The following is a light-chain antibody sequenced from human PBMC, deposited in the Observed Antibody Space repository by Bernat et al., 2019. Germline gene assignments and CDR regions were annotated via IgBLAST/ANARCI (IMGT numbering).Light chain of an antibody. J-gene: IGKJ3*01. CDR2: GAS. Sequence: EIVLTQSPGTLSLSPGERATLSCRASQSVTSNYLAWYQQKPGQAPRLLIYGASSRATGIPDRFSGSGSGTDFTLTVNGLEPEDFAVYYCQQYGSSPLFSVGPGTRVDIK. V-gene: IGKV3-20*01. CDR3: QQYGSSPLFS. CDR1: QSVTSNY.